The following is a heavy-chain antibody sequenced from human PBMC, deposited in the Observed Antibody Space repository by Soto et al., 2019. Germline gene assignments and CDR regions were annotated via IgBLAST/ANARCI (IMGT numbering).Heavy chain of an antibody. Sequence: GESLKISCKGSGYSFTSYWISWVRQMPGKGLEWMGRIDPSDSYTNHSPSFQGHVTISADKSISTAYLQWSSLKASDTAMYYCARLGTTSTGTTNWFDPWGQGTLVTVS. CDR2: IDPSDSYT. J-gene: IGHJ5*02. CDR1: GYSFTSYW. D-gene: IGHD1-1*01. CDR3: ARLGTTSTGTTNWFDP. V-gene: IGHV5-10-1*01.